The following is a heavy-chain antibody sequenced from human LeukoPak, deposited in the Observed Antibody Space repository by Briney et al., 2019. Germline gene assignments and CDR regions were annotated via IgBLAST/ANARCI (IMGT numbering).Heavy chain of an antibody. Sequence: GGSLRLSCAASGSTFSSYEMNWVRQAPGKGLEWISYIFGSGSTIYYANSVKGRFTISRNNSNNTLSLQMNSLRVEDTAVYYCAKGGSTVTTEDVVDYWGQGTLVTVSS. V-gene: IGHV3-48*03. J-gene: IGHJ4*02. CDR1: GSTFSSYE. D-gene: IGHD4-17*01. CDR3: AKGGSTVTTEDVVDY. CDR2: IFGSGSTI.